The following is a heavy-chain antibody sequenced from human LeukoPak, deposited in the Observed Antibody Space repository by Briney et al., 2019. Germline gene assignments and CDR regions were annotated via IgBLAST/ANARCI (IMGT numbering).Heavy chain of an antibody. CDR2: ISGSGGST. D-gene: IGHD5-18*01. V-gene: IGHV3-23*01. J-gene: IGHJ4*02. Sequence: PGGTLRLSCAASGFTFSSYGMSWVRQAPGKGLEWVSAISGSGGSTYYADSVKGRFTISRDNAKNSLYLQMNSLRAEDTAVYYCAREGYSYGYDYWGQGTLVTVSS. CDR1: GFTFSSYG. CDR3: AREGYSYGYDY.